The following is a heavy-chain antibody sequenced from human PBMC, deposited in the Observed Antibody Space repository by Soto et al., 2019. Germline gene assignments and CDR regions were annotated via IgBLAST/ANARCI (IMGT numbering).Heavy chain of an antibody. Sequence: SVKVSCKASGGTFSSYAISWVRQAPGQGLEWMGGIIPIFGTANYAQKFQGRVTITADESTSTAYMELSSLRSEDTAVYYCARSPYDFWSGYSLPYYYGMDVWGQGTTVTVSS. CDR1: GGTFSSYA. V-gene: IGHV1-69*13. CDR3: ARSPYDFWSGYSLPYYYGMDV. J-gene: IGHJ6*02. CDR2: IIPIFGTA. D-gene: IGHD3-3*01.